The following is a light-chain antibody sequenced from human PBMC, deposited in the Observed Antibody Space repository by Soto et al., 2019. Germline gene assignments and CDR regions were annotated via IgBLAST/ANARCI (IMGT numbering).Light chain of an antibody. J-gene: IGKJ4*01. Sequence: EIVMTQSPATLSVSPGGRATLSCRASQSVGSNLAWYQQKPGQAPRLLFYGASTRATGFPARFSGSGSGTEFTLTISSLQSEDFEVYYCQQYKNWPLTFGGGTRVEIK. V-gene: IGKV3-15*01. CDR2: GAS. CDR1: QSVGSN. CDR3: QQYKNWPLT.